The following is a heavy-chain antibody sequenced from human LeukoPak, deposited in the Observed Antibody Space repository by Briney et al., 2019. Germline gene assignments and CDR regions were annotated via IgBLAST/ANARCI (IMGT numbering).Heavy chain of an antibody. CDR3: ARILAAAGHFDY. D-gene: IGHD6-13*01. CDR2: IYHSGST. V-gene: IGHV4-4*02. Sequence: RPSGTLSLTCAVSGGSISSSNWWGWVRQPPGKGLEWIGEIYHSGSTNYNPSLKSRVTISVDKSKNQFSLKLSSVTAADTAVYYCARILAAAGHFDYWGQGTLVTVSS. CDR1: GGSISSSNW. J-gene: IGHJ4*02.